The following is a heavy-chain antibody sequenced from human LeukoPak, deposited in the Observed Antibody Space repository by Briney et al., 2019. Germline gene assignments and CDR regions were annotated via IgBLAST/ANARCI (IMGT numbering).Heavy chain of an antibody. CDR2: IYYSGNT. D-gene: IGHD2-2*01. CDR1: GASIISSGYY. CDR3: ARSFCTSTNCYTNWFDS. J-gene: IGHJ5*01. V-gene: IGHV4-39*01. Sequence: SETLSLTCTVSGASIISSGYYWGWIRQPPGKGLDCIGSIYYSGNTFYNPSLKSRVTLSVDTSKNQFSLRLSSVTAADTAVYYCARSFCTSTNCYTNWFDSWGQGTLVTVSS.